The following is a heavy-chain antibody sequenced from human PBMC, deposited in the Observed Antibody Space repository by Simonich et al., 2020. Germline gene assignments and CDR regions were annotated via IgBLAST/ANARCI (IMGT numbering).Heavy chain of an antibody. CDR3: ARDRYCSGGSCYYFDY. J-gene: IGHJ4*02. CDR1: GFTFSSYG. D-gene: IGHD2-15*01. Sequence: QVQLVESGGGVVQPGRSLRLSCAASGFTFSSYGMHWVRQAPGKGLEWVAVIWYYGSNKYYADSVKGRFTISRENSKNTLYLQMNSLRAEDTAVYYCARDRYCSGGSCYYFDYWGQGTLVTVSS. V-gene: IGHV3-33*01. CDR2: IWYYGSNK.